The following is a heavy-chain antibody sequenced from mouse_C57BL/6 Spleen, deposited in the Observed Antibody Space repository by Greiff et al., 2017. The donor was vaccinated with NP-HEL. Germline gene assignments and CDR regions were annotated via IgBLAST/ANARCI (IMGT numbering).Heavy chain of an antibody. Sequence: QVQLQQSGAELMKPGASVKLSCKATGYTFTGYWIEWVKQRPGHGLEWIGEILPGSGSTNYNEKFKGKATFTADTSSNTAYMKLSSLTTKDSAIYYCATTGIYYDYEDWERAWFAYWGQGTLVTVSA. V-gene: IGHV1-9*01. CDR2: ILPGSGST. J-gene: IGHJ3*01. D-gene: IGHD2-4*01. CDR3: ATTGIYYDYEDWERAWFAY. CDR1: GYTFTGYW.